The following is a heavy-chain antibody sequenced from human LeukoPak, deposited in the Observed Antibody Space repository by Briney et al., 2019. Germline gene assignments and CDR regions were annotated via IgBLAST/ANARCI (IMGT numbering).Heavy chain of an antibody. CDR3: ARDRYVVLEWLLCYYYYMDV. Sequence: GGSLRLSCAASGFTVSSCWMRWVRHAPGKGRGGVSSITEEGRKKYYVDSVKGRFTISRDNAKNSLYLQMNSLRAEDNAVYYCARDRYVVLEWLLCYYYYMDVLGKGTTVTGAS. CDR2: ITEEGRKK. D-gene: IGHD3-3*01. V-gene: IGHV3-7*01. J-gene: IGHJ6*03. CDR1: GFTVSSCW.